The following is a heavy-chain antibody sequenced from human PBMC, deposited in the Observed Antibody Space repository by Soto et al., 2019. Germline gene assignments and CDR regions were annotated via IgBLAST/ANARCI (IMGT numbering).Heavy chain of an antibody. D-gene: IGHD2-8*01. CDR3: ARHGSNGAYYYYGMDV. Sequence: PGESLKISCQGPGYRFSSYLIDWVRQMPGKGLEWMGIIYPCDSDTRYSPTFEVQVTMSVYKSNSNAYLHWSSLKSSDTALYYCARHGSNGAYYYYGMDVWGPGTTVTVSS. V-gene: IGHV5-51*01. CDR1: GYRFSSYL. J-gene: IGHJ6*02. CDR2: IYPCDSDT.